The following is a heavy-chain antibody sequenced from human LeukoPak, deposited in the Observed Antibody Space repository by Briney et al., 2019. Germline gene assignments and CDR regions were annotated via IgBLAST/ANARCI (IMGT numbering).Heavy chain of an antibody. CDR3: ARRPYSGSPNWFDP. J-gene: IGHJ5*02. D-gene: IGHD1-26*01. Sequence: GESLKISCEASGHSFTNHWIGWVRQMPGRGLEWMGIINLGDSETQYSPSFQGQVTISLDKSISTAYLQWRSLKVSDTAMYYCARRPYSGSPNWFDPWGQGTLVTVSS. CDR1: GHSFTNHW. CDR2: INLGDSET. V-gene: IGHV5-51*01.